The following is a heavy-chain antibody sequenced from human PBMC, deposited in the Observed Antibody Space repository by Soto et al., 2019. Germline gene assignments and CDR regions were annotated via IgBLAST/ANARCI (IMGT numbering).Heavy chain of an antibody. Sequence: GGSLRLSCAAFGFTISGKKYVAWVRQAPGKGLEWVSALYDLDGSFYAASVKGRFTTSSDSSKTTVYLQMNDLRPDDTTVYYCATWHEREHAYDVWGQGTTVTVSS. CDR3: ATWHEREHAYDV. CDR2: LYDLDGS. V-gene: IGHV3-53*01. D-gene: IGHD1-1*01. J-gene: IGHJ3*01. CDR1: GFTISGKKY.